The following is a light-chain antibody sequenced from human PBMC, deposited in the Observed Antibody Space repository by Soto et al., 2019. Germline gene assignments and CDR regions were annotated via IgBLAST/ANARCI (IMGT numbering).Light chain of an antibody. J-gene: IGLJ1*01. V-gene: IGLV2-14*01. Sequence: QCPLTQPASVSGSPGQSITISCTGTISDVGGYNYVSWYQQHPGKAPKLMIYEVSNRPSGVSNRFSGSKSGNTASLTISGLQAEDEADYYCRSYTSSSIYVFGTGTKVTVL. CDR2: EVS. CDR3: RSYTSSSIYV. CDR1: ISDVGGYNY.